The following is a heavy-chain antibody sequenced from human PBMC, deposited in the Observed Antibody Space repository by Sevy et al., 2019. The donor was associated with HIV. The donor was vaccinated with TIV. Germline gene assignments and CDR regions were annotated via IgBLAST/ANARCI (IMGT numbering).Heavy chain of an antibody. Sequence: GGSLRLSCAASGFTFSNYWMSWVRQAPGKGLEWVANIKQDGSEKYYVDTVKGRFSISRDNAKSSLDLKMNSLRDEDTAVYYCARGGSTSWYGGDFDYWGQGTLVTVSS. J-gene: IGHJ4*02. CDR3: ARGGSTSWYGGDFDY. V-gene: IGHV3-7*01. D-gene: IGHD6-13*01. CDR1: GFTFSNYW. CDR2: IKQDGSEK.